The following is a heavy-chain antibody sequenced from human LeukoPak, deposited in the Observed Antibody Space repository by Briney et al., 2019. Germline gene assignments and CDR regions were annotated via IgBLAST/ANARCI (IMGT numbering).Heavy chain of an antibody. CDR2: IYSGGST. V-gene: IGHV3-53*01. CDR3: ARAAPYDAFDI. Sequence: PGGSLRLSCAASGFTVSSNYMSWVRQAPGKGLGWVSVIYSGGSTYYADSVKGRFTISRDNSKNTLYLQMNSLRAEDTAVYYCARAAPYDAFDIWGQGTMVTVSS. CDR1: GFTVSSNY. J-gene: IGHJ3*02. D-gene: IGHD3-3*01.